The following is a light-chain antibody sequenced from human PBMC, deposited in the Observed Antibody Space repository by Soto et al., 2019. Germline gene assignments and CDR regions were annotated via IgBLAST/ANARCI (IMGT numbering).Light chain of an antibody. Sequence: IELTQSPSSVSSSVGDRVTITCRASQGIGTGFALYQQKPGKAPQLLINLASTLQSGVPSRFSGSGSGTDFTLTMSSLQPEDFAVYYCQQFNKFPLTVGGGTNVEIK. CDR2: LAS. J-gene: IGKJ4*02. V-gene: IGKV1-12*01. CDR3: QQFNKFPLT. CDR1: QGIGTG.